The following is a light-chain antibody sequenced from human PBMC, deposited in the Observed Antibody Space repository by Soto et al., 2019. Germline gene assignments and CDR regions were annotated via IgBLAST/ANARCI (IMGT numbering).Light chain of an antibody. J-gene: IGLJ2*01. CDR3: CSYAGSLVV. Sequence: QAVVTQPASVSGSPGQSITISCTGTSSDVGSYNLVSWYQQHPGKAPKLMIYEVSKRPSGVSNRFSGSKSGNTASLTISGLQAEDEADYYCCSYAGSLVVFGGGTKLTVL. V-gene: IGLV2-23*02. CDR1: SSDVGSYNL. CDR2: EVS.